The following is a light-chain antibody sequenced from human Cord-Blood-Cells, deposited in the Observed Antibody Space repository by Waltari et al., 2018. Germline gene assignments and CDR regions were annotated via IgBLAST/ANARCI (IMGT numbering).Light chain of an antibody. CDR1: QSISSY. Sequence: DIQMTQSPSSLSASVGARVTITCRASQSISSYLNWYQQKPGKAPKLLIYAASSLQSGVPSRFSGSGAGTEFTLTINSLQPEDFATYYCQQSDSTPYSFGQGTKLEIK. V-gene: IGKV1-39*01. CDR3: QQSDSTPYS. CDR2: AAS. J-gene: IGKJ2*03.